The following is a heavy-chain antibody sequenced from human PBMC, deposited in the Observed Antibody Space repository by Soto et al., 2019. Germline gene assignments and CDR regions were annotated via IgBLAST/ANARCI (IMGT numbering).Heavy chain of an antibody. CDR1: GGTFSSYA. D-gene: IGHD1-1*01. J-gene: IGHJ6*02. CDR2: IIPIFGTT. V-gene: IGHV1-69*13. CDR3: AIPRTTGTTAGYYYYYYGMDV. Sequence: SVKVSCKASGGTFSSYAISWVRQAPGQGLEWMGGIIPIFGTTNYAQKIQGRVTITADESTSTAYMELSNLRSEDTAVYYCAIPRTTGTTAGYYYYYYGMDVWGQGTTVTVSS.